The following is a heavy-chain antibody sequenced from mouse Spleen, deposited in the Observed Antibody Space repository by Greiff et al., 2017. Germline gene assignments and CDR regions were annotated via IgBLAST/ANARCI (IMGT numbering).Heavy chain of an antibody. CDR3: ARKLYGSFDV. V-gene: IGHV1-18*01. J-gene: IGHJ1*01. CDR2: INPNNGGT. Sequence: EVQLQQSGPELVKPGASVKIPCKASGYTFTDYNMDWVKQSHGKSLEWIGDINPNNGGTIYNQKFKGKATLTVDKSSSTAYMELRSLTSEDTAVYYCARKLYGSFDVWGAGTTVTVSS. CDR1: GYTFTDYN. D-gene: IGHD1-1*01.